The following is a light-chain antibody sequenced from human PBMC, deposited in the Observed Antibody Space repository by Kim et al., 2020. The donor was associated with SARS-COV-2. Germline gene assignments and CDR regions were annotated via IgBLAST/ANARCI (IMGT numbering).Light chain of an antibody. CDR2: GAS. CDR3: QQYGRSTRT. V-gene: IGKV3-20*01. J-gene: IGKJ2*01. Sequence: EIVLTQSPGTLSLSPGERATLSCRASQSVSSSYLDWCQQKPDQAPRLLIHGASSRATGIPDRFSGSGSGTDFSLTISRLEPEDFAVYYCQQYGRSTRTFGQGTKLEI. CDR1: QSVSSSY.